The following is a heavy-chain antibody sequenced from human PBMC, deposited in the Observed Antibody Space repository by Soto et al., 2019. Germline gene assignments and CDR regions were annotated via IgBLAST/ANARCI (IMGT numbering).Heavy chain of an antibody. CDR1: GGSISSYY. Sequence: SETLSLTCTVSGGSISSYYWSWIRQPPGKGLEWIGYIYYSGSTNYNPSLKSRVTISVDTSKNQFSLKLSSVTAADTAVYYCAREGPRRGNAFDPWGQGTLVTVSS. V-gene: IGHV4-59*01. CDR3: AREGPRRGNAFDP. CDR2: IYYSGST. J-gene: IGHJ5*02.